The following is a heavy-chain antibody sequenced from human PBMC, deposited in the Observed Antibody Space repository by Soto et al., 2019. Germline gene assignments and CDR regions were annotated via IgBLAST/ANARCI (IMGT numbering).Heavy chain of an antibody. Sequence: EVQLVESGGGLVQPGGSLRLSCAASGFTFSSYSMNWVRQAPGQGLEWVSYISSGSGNIYYADSVKGRFTISRDNAKNSLFLQMNSVRAEDTVVYYCARAGYYSGGLDAFDIWGQGTMVTVSS. J-gene: IGHJ3*02. CDR3: ARAGYYSGGLDAFDI. CDR2: ISSGSGNI. CDR1: GFTFSSYS. D-gene: IGHD3-22*01. V-gene: IGHV3-48*01.